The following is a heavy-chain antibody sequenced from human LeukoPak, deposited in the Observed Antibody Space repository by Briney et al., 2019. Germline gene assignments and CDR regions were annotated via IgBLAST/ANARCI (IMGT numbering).Heavy chain of an antibody. CDR3: ARDHGNDDYGDFSMDY. D-gene: IGHD4-17*01. J-gene: IGHJ4*02. CDR2: ITGSGDYT. Sequence: GGSLRLSCAASGFPFSSYSMSWVRQAPGKGLEWVSAITGSGDYTDYADSVKGRFTISRDNSKNTLYLQMNSLRAEDTAVYYCARDHGNDDYGDFSMDYWGQGTLVTVSS. V-gene: IGHV3-23*01. CDR1: GFPFSSYS.